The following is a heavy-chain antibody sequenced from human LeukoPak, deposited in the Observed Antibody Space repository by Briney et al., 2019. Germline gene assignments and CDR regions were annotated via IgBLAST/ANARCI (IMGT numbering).Heavy chain of an antibody. J-gene: IGHJ4*02. CDR2: LWYDGSNK. CDR1: GFTFGANA. V-gene: IGHV3-30*12. Sequence: GGSLRLSCEGSGFTFGANAMHWVRQPPGKGLEWLALLWYDGSNKYYAGSVTGRFAISRDNSINTVFLDMASVTAADTGVYFCARGHSSSHYYLDYWGQGTLVTVSS. D-gene: IGHD2-15*01. CDR3: ARGHSSSHYYLDY.